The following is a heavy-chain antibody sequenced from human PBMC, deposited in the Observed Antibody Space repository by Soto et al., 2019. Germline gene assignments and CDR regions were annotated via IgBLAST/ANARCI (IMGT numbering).Heavy chain of an antibody. CDR1: GDSVSSNSAA. Sequence: SQTLSLTCAISGDSVSSNSAAWNWIRQSPSRGLEWLGRTYYRSKWYNDYAVSVKGRITINPDTSKNQFSLQLNSVTPEDTAVYYCASWAARRYYYGMDVWGQGTTVTVSS. CDR3: ASWAARRYYYGMDV. CDR2: TYYRSKWYN. J-gene: IGHJ6*02. D-gene: IGHD2-15*01. V-gene: IGHV6-1*01.